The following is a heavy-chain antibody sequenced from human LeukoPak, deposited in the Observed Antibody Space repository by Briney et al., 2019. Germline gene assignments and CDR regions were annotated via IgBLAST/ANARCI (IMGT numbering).Heavy chain of an antibody. CDR1: GFTFSSYS. CDR3: AREMRGYTALGYYYYYMDV. V-gene: IGHV3-21*01. D-gene: IGHD1-1*01. J-gene: IGHJ6*03. Sequence: PGGSLRLSCAASGFTFSSYSKNWVRHAPGKGLEWVSSINSSSSYINYEDSLKVRFTISRDNPKISLYLQLNSLRAEDTGVYYCAREMRGYTALGYYYYYMDVWGKGTTVTVSS. CDR2: INSSSSYI.